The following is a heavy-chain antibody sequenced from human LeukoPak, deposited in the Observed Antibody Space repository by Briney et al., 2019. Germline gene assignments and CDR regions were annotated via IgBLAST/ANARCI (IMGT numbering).Heavy chain of an antibody. CDR3: ARDRNQYYYDSSGYHDAFDI. Sequence: PSETLSLTCAVSGGSISSYYWSWIRQLPGRGLEWIGSIHYSGSTSYNSSLKSRVTISVDTSKNQFSLKLSSVTAADTAVYYCARDRNQYYYDSSGYHDAFDIWGQGTMVTVSS. CDR1: GGSISSYY. CDR2: IHYSGST. V-gene: IGHV4-59*12. J-gene: IGHJ3*02. D-gene: IGHD3-22*01.